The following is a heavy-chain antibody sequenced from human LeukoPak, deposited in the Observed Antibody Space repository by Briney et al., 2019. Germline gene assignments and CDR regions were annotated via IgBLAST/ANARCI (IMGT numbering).Heavy chain of an antibody. V-gene: IGHV4-59*01. CDR3: ASQYSSSWDDAFDI. Sequence: PSETLSLTRTVSGGSISSYYWSWIRQPPGKGLEWIGYIYYSGSTNYNPSLKSRVTISVDTSKNQFSLKLSSVTAADTAVYYCASQYSSSWDDAFDIWGQGTMVTVSS. J-gene: IGHJ3*02. D-gene: IGHD6-13*01. CDR1: GGSISSYY. CDR2: IYYSGST.